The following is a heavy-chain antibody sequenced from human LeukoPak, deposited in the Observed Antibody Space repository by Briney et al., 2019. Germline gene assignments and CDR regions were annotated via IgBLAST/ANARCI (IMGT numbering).Heavy chain of an antibody. CDR2: IYTSGST. CDR1: GGSIRSSTYF. J-gene: IGHJ4*02. Sequence: SETLSLTCTVSGGSIRSSTYFWVWIRQPPGKGPEWIGGIYTSGSTNYNPSLKSRVTMSVDTSKNQFSLNLSSVTAADTAVYYCARPRSTSGWDGDFDYWGQGTLVTVSS. V-gene: IGHV4-61*05. CDR3: ARPRSTSGWDGDFDY. D-gene: IGHD6-19*01.